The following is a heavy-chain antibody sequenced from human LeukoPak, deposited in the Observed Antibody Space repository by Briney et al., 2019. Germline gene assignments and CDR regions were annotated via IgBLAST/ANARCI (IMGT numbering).Heavy chain of an antibody. CDR3: GVRGSGSFNA. Sequence: GASVKVSCKASGYTFTSYGISWVRQAPGQGLEWTGGIIPVFGTANYAQKFRGRVTITADESTRTIYMELSSLRSADTAVYYCGVRGSGSFNAWGQGTLVTVSS. CDR2: IIPVFGTA. J-gene: IGHJ5*02. CDR1: GYTFTSYG. D-gene: IGHD3-10*01. V-gene: IGHV1-69*13.